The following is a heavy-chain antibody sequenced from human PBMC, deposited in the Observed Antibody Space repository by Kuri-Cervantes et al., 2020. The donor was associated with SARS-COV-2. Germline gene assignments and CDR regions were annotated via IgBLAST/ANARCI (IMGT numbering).Heavy chain of an antibody. J-gene: IGHJ4*02. CDR2: MYHSGTT. CDR1: GYSISSGYY. Sequence: SETLSLTCAVSGYSISSGYYWGWIRQPPGKGLEWIGSMYHSGTTFYNPSLKSRVTISVDTSRNQFSLKLSSVTAADTAVYYCARHMYSGYEIIDYWGQGTLVTVSS. CDR3: ARHMYSGYEIIDY. D-gene: IGHD5-12*01. V-gene: IGHV4-38-2*01.